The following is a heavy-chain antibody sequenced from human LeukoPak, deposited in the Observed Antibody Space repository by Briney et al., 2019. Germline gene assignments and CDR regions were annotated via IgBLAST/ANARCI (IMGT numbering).Heavy chain of an antibody. CDR1: GYTFTSYG. Sequence: ASVKVSCKASGYTFTSYGISWVRQAPGQGLEWMGWISAYNGNTNYAQKLQGRVTMTTDTSTSTAYMELRSLRSDDTAVYHCARDDHFYYDSSGYTFDPWGQGTLVTVSS. J-gene: IGHJ5*02. CDR2: ISAYNGNT. V-gene: IGHV1-18*01. D-gene: IGHD3-22*01. CDR3: ARDDHFYYDSSGYTFDP.